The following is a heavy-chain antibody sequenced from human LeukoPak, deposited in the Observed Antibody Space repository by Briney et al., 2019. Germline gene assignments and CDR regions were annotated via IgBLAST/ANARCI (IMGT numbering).Heavy chain of an antibody. CDR1: GGSFSGYY. J-gene: IGHJ6*03. Sequence: SETLSLTCAVYGGSFSGYYWSWIRQPPGKGLEWIGEINHSGSTNYNPSLKSRVTISVDTSKNQFSLKLTSVTAADTAVYYCARGQSRSGYYNRYYYYYMDVWGKGTTVTVSS. V-gene: IGHV4-34*01. CDR2: INHSGST. CDR3: ARGQSRSGYYNRYYYYYMDV. D-gene: IGHD3-3*01.